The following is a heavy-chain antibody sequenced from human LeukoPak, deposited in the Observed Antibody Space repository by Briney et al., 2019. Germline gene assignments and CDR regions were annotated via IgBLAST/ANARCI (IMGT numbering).Heavy chain of an antibody. D-gene: IGHD6-13*01. Sequence: GGSLRLSCAASGFTVSSYAMSWVRQAPGKGLESVSTVTGSGGNTYYADSVKGRFTISRDNSKNTLYLQMNSLRAEDTAVYYCAKGQDSTGWYTRIFDSWGQGTLVTVSS. CDR1: GFTVSSYA. V-gene: IGHV3-23*01. CDR3: AKGQDSTGWYTRIFDS. CDR2: VTGSGGNT. J-gene: IGHJ4*02.